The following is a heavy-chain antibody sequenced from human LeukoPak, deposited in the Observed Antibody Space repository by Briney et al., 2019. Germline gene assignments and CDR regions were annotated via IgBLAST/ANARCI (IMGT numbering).Heavy chain of an antibody. CDR1: GFTFSSYA. CDR2: ISGSGGST. D-gene: IGHD3-9*01. CDR3: AKGGAGYFDWLSDDQYYYYGMDV. J-gene: IGHJ6*02. V-gene: IGHV3-23*01. Sequence: PGGSLRLSCAASGFTFSSYAMSWVRQAPGKGLEWVSAISGSGGSTYYADSVKGRFTISRDNSKNTLYLQMNSLRAEDTAVYYCAKGGAGYFDWLSDDQYYYYGMDVWGQGTTVTVSS.